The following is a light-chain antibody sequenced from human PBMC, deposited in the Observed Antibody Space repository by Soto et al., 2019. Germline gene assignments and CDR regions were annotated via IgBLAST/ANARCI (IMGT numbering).Light chain of an antibody. V-gene: IGKV3-20*01. CDR1: QSVSKNY. CDR2: GAS. J-gene: IGKJ5*01. CDR3: QQYGSSPIT. Sequence: EIVMTQSPATLSVSPGERATLSCRASQSVSKNYLAWYQQKPGQALRLLIYGASSRATGIPDRFSGSGSGTDFTLTISRLEPADFAVYYCQQYGSSPITFGQGTRLEIK.